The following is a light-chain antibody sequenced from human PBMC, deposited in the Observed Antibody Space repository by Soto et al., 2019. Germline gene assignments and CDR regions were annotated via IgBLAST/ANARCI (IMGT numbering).Light chain of an antibody. CDR3: QQYYSSLVT. V-gene: IGKV4-1*01. J-gene: IGKJ4*01. CDR1: QSVLYSSNNKNY. Sequence: DIVMTQSPDSLAVSLGDRATINCKSSQSVLYSSNNKNYLAWYQQKPGQPPKLLIYWASTRESGIPDRCSGSGSGTDFTLTISSLQAEDVAVYYCQQYYSSLVTFGGGTKVEIK. CDR2: WAS.